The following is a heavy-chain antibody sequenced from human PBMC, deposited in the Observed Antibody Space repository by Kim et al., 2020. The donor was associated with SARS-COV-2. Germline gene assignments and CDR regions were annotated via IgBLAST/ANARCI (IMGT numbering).Heavy chain of an antibody. V-gene: IGHV3-33*01. CDR2: IWYDGSNK. CDR3: AGDLNVYDYVWGSDRDYYCGMDV. D-gene: IGHD3-16*01. Sequence: GGSLRLSCAASGFTFSSYGMHWVRQAPGKGLEWVAVIWYDGSNKYYADSVKGRFTISRDNSKNTLYLQMNSLRAEDTAVYYCAGDLNVYDYVWGSDRDYYCGMDVWGQGTTVTVSS. J-gene: IGHJ6*02. CDR1: GFTFSSYG.